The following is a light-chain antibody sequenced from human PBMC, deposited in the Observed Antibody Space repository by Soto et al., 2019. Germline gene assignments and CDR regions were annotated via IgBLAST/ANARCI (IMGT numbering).Light chain of an antibody. CDR1: QSVRNN. Sequence: EIVMTQSPATLSVSPGERATLSCRASQSVRNNLAWYQQKPGQTPRLLIHGASTRATGIPARFSGSGSGTEFTLTISSLQSEDFAVYFCQQYNNWPFTFGPGTKVDIK. CDR3: QQYNNWPFT. V-gene: IGKV3-15*01. CDR2: GAS. J-gene: IGKJ3*01.